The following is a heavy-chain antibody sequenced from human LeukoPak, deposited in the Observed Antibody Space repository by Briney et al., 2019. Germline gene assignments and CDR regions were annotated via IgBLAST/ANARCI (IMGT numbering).Heavy chain of an antibody. D-gene: IGHD2-2*01. CDR1: GGSISSYY. Sequence: PSETLSLTCTVSGGSISSYYWSCIPQPPRKGLEWIGYLYYSGSTNYNPSLKSRLTISVDTSKNQFFLKLSYVTAADTAVYYCARGLEHQLRSYYYYMDVWGKGTTVTVSS. J-gene: IGHJ6*03. CDR3: ARGLEHQLRSYYYYMDV. CDR2: LYYSGST. V-gene: IGHV4-59*01.